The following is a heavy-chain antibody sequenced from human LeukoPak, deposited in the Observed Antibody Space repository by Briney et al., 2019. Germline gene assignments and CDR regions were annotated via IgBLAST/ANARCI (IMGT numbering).Heavy chain of an antibody. CDR1: GYSISSGYY. CDR2: IYHSGST. V-gene: IGHV4-38-2*01. D-gene: IGHD4/OR15-4a*01. J-gene: IGHJ4*02. Sequence: PSETLSLTCAVSGYSISSGYYWGWIRQPPGEGLEWIGSIYHSGSTYYNPSLKSRVTISVDTSKNQFSLKLSSVTAADTAVYYCARHEYGAVGYWGQGTLVTVSS. CDR3: ARHEYGAVGY.